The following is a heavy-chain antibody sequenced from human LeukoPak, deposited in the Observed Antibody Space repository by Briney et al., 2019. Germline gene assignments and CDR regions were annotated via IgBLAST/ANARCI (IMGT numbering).Heavy chain of an antibody. J-gene: IGHJ4*02. V-gene: IGHV4-34*01. CDR2: INHSGST. D-gene: IGHD5-12*01. Sequence: SETLSLTCAVYGGSFSGYCWSWIRQPPGKGLEWIGEINHSGSTNYNPSLKSRVTISEDTSKNQFSLKLSSVTAADTAVYYCAIDSGYDNFDYWGQGTLVTVSS. CDR1: GGSFSGYC. CDR3: AIDSGYDNFDY.